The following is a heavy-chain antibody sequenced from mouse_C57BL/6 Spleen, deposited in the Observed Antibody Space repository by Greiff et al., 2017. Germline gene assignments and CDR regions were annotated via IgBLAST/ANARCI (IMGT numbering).Heavy chain of an antibody. CDR1: GYTFTSYW. CDR3: ARGNYGSTNWYFDG. CDR2: INPSSGYT. J-gene: IGHJ1*03. V-gene: IGHV1-7*01. Sequence: VQLVESGAELVKPGASVKLSCKASGYTFTSYWMHWVKQRPGQGLEWIGYINPSSGYTKYNQKFKDKATLTADKSSSTAYMQLSRLAYEGSAVYYCARGNYGSTNWYFDGWGTGTTVTVSS. D-gene: IGHD1-1*01.